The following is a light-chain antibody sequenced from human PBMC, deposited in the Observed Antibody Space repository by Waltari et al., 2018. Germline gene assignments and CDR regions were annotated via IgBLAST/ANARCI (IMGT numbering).Light chain of an antibody. CDR1: NIGSQR. V-gene: IGLV3-21*02. J-gene: IGLJ2*01. CDR3: QVWDSSSDQVV. CDR2: DYY. Sequence: SYVLTQAPSVSVAPGQTATITCGGDNIGSQRVHWYQQKSGQAPSLVVHDYYDRASGIPGRFSGSHSGGMATLTISGVEAGDEADYYCQVWDSSSDQVVFGGGTKLTVL.